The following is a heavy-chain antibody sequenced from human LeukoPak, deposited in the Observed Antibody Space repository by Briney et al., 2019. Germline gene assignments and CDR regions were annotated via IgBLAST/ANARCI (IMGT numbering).Heavy chain of an antibody. CDR3: ARLASGYSYGPDYFDY. V-gene: IGHV1-69*01. Sequence: SVKVSCKASGGTFSSYAISWVRQAPGQGLEWMGGIIPIFGTANYAQKFQGRVTITADESTSTAYMELSSLRSEDTAVYYCARLASGYSYGPDYFDYWGQGTLVTVSS. J-gene: IGHJ4*02. CDR2: IIPIFGTA. CDR1: GGTFSSYA. D-gene: IGHD5-18*01.